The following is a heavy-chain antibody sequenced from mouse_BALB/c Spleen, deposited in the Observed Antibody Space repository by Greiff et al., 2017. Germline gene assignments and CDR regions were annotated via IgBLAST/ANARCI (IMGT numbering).Heavy chain of an antibody. CDR2: ISSGGSYT. Sequence: EVKLMESGGGLVKPGGSLKLSCAASGFTFSSYTMSWVRQPPEKRLEWVATISSGGSYTYYPDSVKGRFTISSDNAKNTLYLQMSSLKSEDTAMYYCTREIGLAYYGYFDYWGQGTTLTVSS. CDR3: TREIGLAYYGYFDY. J-gene: IGHJ2*01. CDR1: GFTFSSYT. D-gene: IGHD1-1*01. V-gene: IGHV5-6-4*01.